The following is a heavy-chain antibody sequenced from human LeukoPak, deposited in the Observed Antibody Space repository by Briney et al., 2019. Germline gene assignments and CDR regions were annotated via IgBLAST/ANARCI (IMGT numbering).Heavy chain of an antibody. D-gene: IGHD3-3*01. CDR2: IYYSGST. Sequence: SETLSLTCTVSGGSISSGGYYWSWIRQHPGKGLEWIGYIYYSGSTYHNPSLKSRVTISVDTSKNQFSLKLSSVTAADTAVYYCAREYYDFWSGYTYYYGMDVWGQGTTVTVSS. V-gene: IGHV4-31*03. J-gene: IGHJ6*02. CDR1: GGSISSGGYY. CDR3: AREYYDFWSGYTYYYGMDV.